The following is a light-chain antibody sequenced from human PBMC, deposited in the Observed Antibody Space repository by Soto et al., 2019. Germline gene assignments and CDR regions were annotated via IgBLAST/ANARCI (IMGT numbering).Light chain of an antibody. CDR1: PSVANF. V-gene: IGKV3-11*01. CDR2: GAF. Sequence: PGERATLSCRASPSVANFVAWYQQKPGQAPRLLIYGAFNRATGIPARFSGSGSGTDFTLTISSLEPEDSATYYCQQSYSTPITFGQGTRLEIK. J-gene: IGKJ5*01. CDR3: QQSYSTPIT.